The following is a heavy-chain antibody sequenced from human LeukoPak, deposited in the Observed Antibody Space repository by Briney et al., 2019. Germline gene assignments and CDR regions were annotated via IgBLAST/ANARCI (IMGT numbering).Heavy chain of an antibody. Sequence: SETLSLTCAVYGGSFSGYFWSWIRQTPGEGLDWIGRINDGGSANYNPSLRSRVTISVDTSKKQVSLTLASMTAADTAIYYCASSYYDSGGFSPFDYWGQGTLVTVSS. D-gene: IGHD1-26*01. J-gene: IGHJ4*02. CDR2: INDGGSA. CDR3: ASSYYDSGGFSPFDY. V-gene: IGHV4-34*01. CDR1: GGSFSGYF.